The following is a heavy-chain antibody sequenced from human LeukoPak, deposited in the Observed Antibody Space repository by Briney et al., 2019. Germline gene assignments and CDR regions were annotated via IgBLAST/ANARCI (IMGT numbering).Heavy chain of an antibody. CDR2: IYYSGST. Sequence: SETLSLTCTVSGGSISSSSYYWGWIRQPPGKGLEWIGSIYYSGSTYYNPSLKSRVTISVDTSKNQFSLKLSSVTAADTAVYCCASPDCSSTSCYIWYYGMDVWGQGTTVTVSS. CDR3: ASPDCSSTSCYIWYYGMDV. D-gene: IGHD2-2*02. CDR1: GGSISSSSYY. J-gene: IGHJ6*02. V-gene: IGHV4-39*01.